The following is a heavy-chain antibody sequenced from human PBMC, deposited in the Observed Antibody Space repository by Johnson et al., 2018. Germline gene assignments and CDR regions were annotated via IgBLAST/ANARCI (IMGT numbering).Heavy chain of an antibody. Sequence: QLVESGGGLVKPGGSLRLSCAASGFTVSDYYMSWVRQAPGKGLEWLSYISGEGSNINYRDSAEGRLTISRDNAKNSLYLQMNSPKAEDTAVYYCARGSGWCDYWGQGTLVTVSS. CDR1: GFTVSDYY. CDR3: ARGSGWCDY. D-gene: IGHD6-19*01. J-gene: IGHJ4*02. CDR2: ISGEGSNI. V-gene: IGHV3-11*04.